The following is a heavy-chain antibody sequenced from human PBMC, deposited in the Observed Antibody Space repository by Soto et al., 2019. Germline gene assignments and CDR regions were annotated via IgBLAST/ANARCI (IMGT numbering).Heavy chain of an antibody. CDR3: ARLEAAAGTFYFQH. CDR2: IYYSGTT. V-gene: IGHV4-59*01. CDR1: GGSISNYY. J-gene: IGHJ1*01. D-gene: IGHD6-13*01. Sequence: SETLSLTCTVSGGSISNYYWTWIRQPPGKGLQWIGYIYYSGTTNYNPSLKSRVTISVDTSKNQFSLKLSSVTAADTAVYYCARLEAAAGTFYFQHWGQGTLVTVSS.